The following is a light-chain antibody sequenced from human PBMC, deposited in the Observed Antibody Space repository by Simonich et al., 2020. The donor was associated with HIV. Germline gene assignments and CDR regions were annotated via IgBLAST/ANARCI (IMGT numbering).Light chain of an antibody. V-gene: IGLV1-47*01. CDR3: AAWDDSLSGSWV. CDR2: RNN. J-gene: IGLJ3*02. Sequence: QSVLTQPPSASGTPGHRVTISCSGSSSNIGSNYVYWYQQLPGTATKLLIYRNNDRPEGVPDRFSGSKSGTSASLAISGLRSEDEADYYCAAWDDSLSGSWVFGGGTKLTVL. CDR1: SSNIGSNY.